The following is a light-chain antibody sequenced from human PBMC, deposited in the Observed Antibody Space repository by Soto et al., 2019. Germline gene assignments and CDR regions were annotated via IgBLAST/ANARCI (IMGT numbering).Light chain of an antibody. J-gene: IGKJ5*01. CDR2: EAI. CDR3: QQYIKWPIT. CDR1: QSVSSS. V-gene: IGKV3D-15*01. Sequence: ESLLTQSPGTLSVSPGERDTLSCRASQSVSSSSLAWYQQKPGQAPRLLIYEAINRAAGIPDRFSGSGSGTEFTLTVSSLQSEDFAVYYCQQYIKWPITFGQGTRLEIK.